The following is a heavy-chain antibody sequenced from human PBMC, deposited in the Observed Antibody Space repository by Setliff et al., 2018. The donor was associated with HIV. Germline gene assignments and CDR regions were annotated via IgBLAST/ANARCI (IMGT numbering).Heavy chain of an antibody. J-gene: IGHJ6*02. CDR1: GGSISSGRYY. Sequence: PSETLSLTCTVSGGSISSGRYYWSWIRQPAGKGLEWIGRIHTSGSTNYNPSLRSRVTISIDKSKRQFSLKLSSVTAADTAVYYCARGVAVTAIHAYYYGLDVWGQGTTVTVSS. D-gene: IGHD2-21*02. CDR3: ARGVAVTAIHAYYYGLDV. CDR2: IHTSGST. V-gene: IGHV4-61*02.